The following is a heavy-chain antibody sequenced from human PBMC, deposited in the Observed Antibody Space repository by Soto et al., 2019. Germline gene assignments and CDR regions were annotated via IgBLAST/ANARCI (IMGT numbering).Heavy chain of an antibody. CDR1: GGSISSSSYY. Sequence: PSETLSLTCTVSGGSISSSSYYWGWIRQPPGKGLEWIGSIYYSGSTYYNPSLKSRVTISVDTSKNQFSLKLSSVTAADTAVYYCARHFSTHPSSPNWFDPWGQGTLVTVSS. V-gene: IGHV4-39*01. J-gene: IGHJ5*02. CDR3: ARHFSTHPSSPNWFDP. CDR2: IYYSGST. D-gene: IGHD2-2*01.